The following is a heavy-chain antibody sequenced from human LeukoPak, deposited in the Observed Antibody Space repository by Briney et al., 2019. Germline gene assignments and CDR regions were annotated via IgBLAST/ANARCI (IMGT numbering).Heavy chain of an antibody. CDR2: IKQDGSEK. Sequence: GGSLRLSCAASGFIFSSYWMSWVRQAPGKGLEWVANIKQDGSEKYYVDSVKGRFTISRDNAKNSLYLQMNSLRAEDTAVYYCARDRYYYDSSGYLNYWGQGTLVTVSS. J-gene: IGHJ4*02. CDR1: GFIFSSYW. D-gene: IGHD3-22*01. V-gene: IGHV3-7*01. CDR3: ARDRYYYDSSGYLNY.